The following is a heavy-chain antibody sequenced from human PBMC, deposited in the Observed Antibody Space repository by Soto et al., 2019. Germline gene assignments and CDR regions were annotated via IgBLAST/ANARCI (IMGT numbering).Heavy chain of an antibody. CDR3: ASGGTTVNRRFDF. CDR1: GGTSSSYA. J-gene: IGHJ4*02. Sequence: QVQVVQSGAEVKKPGSSVRVSCKAAGGTSSSYAITWMRQAPGQGLEWMGGSIPILDTTDYAQKFQGRVTFTADESTSTVYMELSSLTSEDTAVYYGASGGTTVNRRFDFWGQGTLVTVSS. CDR2: SIPILDTT. D-gene: IGHD4-4*01. V-gene: IGHV1-69*01.